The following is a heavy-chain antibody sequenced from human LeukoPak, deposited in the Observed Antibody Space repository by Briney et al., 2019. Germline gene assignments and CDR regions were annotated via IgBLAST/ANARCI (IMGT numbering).Heavy chain of an antibody. Sequence: SQTLSLTCTVSGGSISSGGYYWSWIRQHPGKGLEWIGYIYYSGSTYYNPSLKSRVTISVDTSKNQFSLKLSSVTAADTAVYYCARENFVRQQQLCWFDPWGQGTLVTVSS. J-gene: IGHJ5*02. D-gene: IGHD6-13*01. CDR3: ARENFVRQQQLCWFDP. V-gene: IGHV4-31*03. CDR1: GGSISSGGYY. CDR2: IYYSGST.